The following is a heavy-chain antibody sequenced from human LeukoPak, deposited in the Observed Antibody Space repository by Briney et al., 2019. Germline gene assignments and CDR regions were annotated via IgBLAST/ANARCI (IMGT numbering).Heavy chain of an antibody. CDR1: GYTLTELS. Sequence: ASVKVSCKVSGYTLTELSIHWVRQAPGKGLEWMGGFDPEDGETIYAQKFQGRVTMTEDTSTDTAYMELSSLRSEDTAVYYCATALFGPSGYYPYYFDYWGQGTLVTVSS. V-gene: IGHV1-24*01. CDR3: ATALFGPSGYYPYYFDY. J-gene: IGHJ4*02. D-gene: IGHD3-22*01. CDR2: FDPEDGET.